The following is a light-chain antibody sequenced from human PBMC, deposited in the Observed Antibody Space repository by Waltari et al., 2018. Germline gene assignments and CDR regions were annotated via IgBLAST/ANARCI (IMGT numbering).Light chain of an antibody. J-gene: IGKJ4*01. CDR2: KAS. V-gene: IGKV1-5*03. CDR1: QSITNW. Sequence: DIQMTQFPSTLSASVGDRVTITCRASQSITNWLAWYQQKPGKAPKLLIYKASSLESGVPSRFSGSGSGTEFTLTISSLQPDDFATYYCQQYDSYPLSFGGGTKVEIK. CDR3: QQYDSYPLS.